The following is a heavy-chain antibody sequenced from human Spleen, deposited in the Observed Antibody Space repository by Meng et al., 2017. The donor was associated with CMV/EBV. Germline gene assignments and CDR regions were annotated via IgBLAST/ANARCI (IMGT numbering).Heavy chain of an antibody. V-gene: IGHV1-2*02. CDR2: MNPNNGGT. D-gene: IGHD1-26*01. CDR3: ARGSIVGIRGGMDV. Sequence: ASVKVSCKASEYTFIGYYLHWVRQAPGQGLEWMGWMNPNNGGTNYAQKFQGRFTMTRDTSISTAYMELTTLTSDDTAVYFCARGSIVGIRGGMDVWGQGTTVTVSS. J-gene: IGHJ6*02. CDR1: EYTFIGYY.